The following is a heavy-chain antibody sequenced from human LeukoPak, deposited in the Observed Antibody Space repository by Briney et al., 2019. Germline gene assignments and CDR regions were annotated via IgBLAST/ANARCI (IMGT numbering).Heavy chain of an antibody. CDR1: GFTFSSYE. V-gene: IGHV3-48*03. J-gene: IGHJ5*02. CDR2: ISSTGSTI. Sequence: GGSLRLSCAASGFTFSSYEMNWVRQAPGKGLEWVSYISSTGSTIYYADSVKGRFTISRDNAKNSLYLQMNSLRVEDTAVYYCARELPYYYGSGMGEAVFDPWGQGTLVTVSS. D-gene: IGHD3-10*01. CDR3: ARELPYYYGSGMGEAVFDP.